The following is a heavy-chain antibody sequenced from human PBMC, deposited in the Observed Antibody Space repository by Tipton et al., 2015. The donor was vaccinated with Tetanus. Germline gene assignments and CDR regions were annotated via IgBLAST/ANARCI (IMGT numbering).Heavy chain of an antibody. CDR1: GGSISSGGYY. CDR2: IYYSGST. D-gene: IGHD4-17*01. CDR3: AREGNTVTTYNWFDP. J-gene: IGHJ5*02. V-gene: IGHV4-30-4*01. Sequence: TLSLTCTVSGGSISSGGYYWSWIRQPPGKGLEWIGYIYYSGSTYYNPSLKSRVTISVDTSKNQFSLKLSSVTAADTAVYYCAREGNTVTTYNWFDPWGQGTLVTVSS.